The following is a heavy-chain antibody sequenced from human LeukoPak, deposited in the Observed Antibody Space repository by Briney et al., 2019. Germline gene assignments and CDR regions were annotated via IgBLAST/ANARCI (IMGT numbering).Heavy chain of an antibody. CDR3: ARGVVVPAAVDY. D-gene: IGHD2-2*01. Sequence: ASETLSLTCTVSGGSISSGGYYWRWIRQPPGKGLEWIGYIYHSGSTYYNPSLKSRVTISVDRSKNQFSLKLSSVTAADRAVYYCARGVVVPAAVDYWGQGTLVTVSS. CDR2: IYHSGST. J-gene: IGHJ4*02. V-gene: IGHV4-30-2*01. CDR1: GGSISSGGYY.